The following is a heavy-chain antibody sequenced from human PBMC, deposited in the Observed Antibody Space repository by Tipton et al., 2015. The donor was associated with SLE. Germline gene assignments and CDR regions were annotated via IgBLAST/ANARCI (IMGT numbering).Heavy chain of an antibody. D-gene: IGHD6-13*01. V-gene: IGHV4-31*02. J-gene: IGHJ2*01. Sequence: LRLSCTVSGGSISSGGYYWSWIRQHPGKGLEWIGYIYYSGSTNYNPSLKSRVTISVDTSKNQFSLKLSSVTAADTAVYYCARDSAAADWYFDLWGRGTLVTVSS. CDR2: IYYSGST. CDR3: ARDSAAADWYFDL. CDR1: GGSISSGGYY.